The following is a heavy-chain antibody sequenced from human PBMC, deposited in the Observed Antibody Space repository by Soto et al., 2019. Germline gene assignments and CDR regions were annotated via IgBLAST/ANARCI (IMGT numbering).Heavy chain of an antibody. Sequence: GASVKVTCKASGYTLTSYDINWVRQATGQGLEWMGWMNPNSGNTGYAQKFQGRVTMTRNTSISTAYMELSSLRSEDTAVYYCARGNYCSGGSCYVYAFDIWGQGTMVTVSS. CDR2: MNPNSGNT. D-gene: IGHD2-15*01. CDR3: ARGNYCSGGSCYVYAFDI. V-gene: IGHV1-8*01. CDR1: GYTLTSYD. J-gene: IGHJ3*02.